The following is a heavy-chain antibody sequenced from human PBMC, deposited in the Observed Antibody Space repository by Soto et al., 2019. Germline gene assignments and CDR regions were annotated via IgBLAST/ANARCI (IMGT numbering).Heavy chain of an antibody. CDR2: IYYSGST. Sequence: ASETLSLTCTVSGGSISSSSYYWGWIRQPPGKGLEWIGSIYYSGSTYYNPSLKSRVTISVDTSKNQFSLKLSSVTAADTAVYYRAKRDYYDSSGYGYWGQGTLVTVSS. V-gene: IGHV4-39*01. CDR1: GGSISSSSYY. J-gene: IGHJ4*02. D-gene: IGHD3-22*01. CDR3: AKRDYYDSSGYGY.